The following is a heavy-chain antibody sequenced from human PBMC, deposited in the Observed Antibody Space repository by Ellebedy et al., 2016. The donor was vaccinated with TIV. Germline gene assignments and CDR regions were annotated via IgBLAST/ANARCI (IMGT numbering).Heavy chain of an antibody. J-gene: IGHJ5*02. CDR3: ARTVVAANNWFDP. CDR2: IYTSGST. CDR1: GGSISSYY. Sequence: MPGGSLRLSCTVSGGSISSYYWSWIRQPAGKGLEWIGRIYTSGSTHYNPSLKSRVTMPVDTSKNQFSLKLSSVTAADTAVYYCARTVVAANNWFDPWGQGTLVTVSS. V-gene: IGHV4-4*07. D-gene: IGHD2-15*01.